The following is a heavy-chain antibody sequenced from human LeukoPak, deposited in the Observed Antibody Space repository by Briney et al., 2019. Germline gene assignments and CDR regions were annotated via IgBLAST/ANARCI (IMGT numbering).Heavy chain of an antibody. CDR1: RFSFNTYS. Sequence: GGSLRLSCAASRFSFNTYSMNWVRQAPGKGLEWVSSISSSSTYIYYADSVKGRFTISRDDAQNSLYLQMNSLGAEDMALYYCARVAVAAYDAFDIWGQGTMVTVSS. CDR3: ARVAVAAYDAFDI. CDR2: ISSSSTYI. D-gene: IGHD6-19*01. J-gene: IGHJ3*02. V-gene: IGHV3-21*04.